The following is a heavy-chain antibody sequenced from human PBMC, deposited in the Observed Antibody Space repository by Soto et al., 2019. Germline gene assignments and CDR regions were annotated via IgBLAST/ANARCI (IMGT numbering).Heavy chain of an antibody. CDR1: GFSLTSRPVG. V-gene: IGHV2-5*02. J-gene: IGHJ4*02. CDR2: IYWVDDK. D-gene: IGHD3-16*01. Sequence: QITLKESGPTLVKPTQTLTLTCTFSGFSLTSRPVGVGWVRQPPGKALEWLAFIYWVDDKRYSPSLRSTLTVTKDASKNQVVLTLTNMDPVDTATYYCAHRRNYDGSWNEGVFDYWGQGILVTVSS. CDR3: AHRRNYDGSWNEGVFDY.